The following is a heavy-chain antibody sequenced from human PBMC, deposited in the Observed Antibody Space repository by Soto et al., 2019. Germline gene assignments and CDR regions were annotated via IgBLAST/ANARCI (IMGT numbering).Heavy chain of an antibody. D-gene: IGHD2-15*01. CDR2: IWYDGSMK. J-gene: IGHJ6*02. Sequence: QVQLVESGGGVVQPGRSLRLSCAASGFTFRNHGMHWVRQAPGKGLEWVANIWYDGSMKYYTDSVRGRFTISRDNSKNTLTLQMNSLRGEDTAVYYCARDRVQMVDGMDVWGQGTTVTVSS. V-gene: IGHV3-33*01. CDR3: ARDRVQMVDGMDV. CDR1: GFTFRNHG.